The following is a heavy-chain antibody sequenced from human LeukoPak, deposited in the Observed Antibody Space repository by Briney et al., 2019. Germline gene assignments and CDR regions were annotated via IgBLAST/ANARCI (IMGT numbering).Heavy chain of an antibody. V-gene: IGHV3-74*01. CDR2: IKSDGSTT. J-gene: IGHJ6*02. CDR1: GFTFSSYW. Sequence: GGSLRLSCAASGFTFSSYWMHWVRQAPGKGLVWVSRIKSDGSTTIYADSVKGRFTISRDNSKNTLYLQMNSLRAEDTAVYYCARDGWIPLCYYGMDVWGQGTTVTVSS. CDR3: ARDGWIPLCYYGMDV. D-gene: IGHD5-12*01.